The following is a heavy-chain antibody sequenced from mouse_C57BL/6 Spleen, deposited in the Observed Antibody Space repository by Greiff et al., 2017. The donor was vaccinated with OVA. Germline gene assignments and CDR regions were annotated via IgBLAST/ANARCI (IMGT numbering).Heavy chain of an antibody. CDR1: GYTFTSYW. J-gene: IGHJ1*03. CDR2: IYPSDSET. D-gene: IGHD4-1*01. Sequence: QVQLQQPGAELVRPGSSVKLSCKASGYTFTSYWMDWVKQRPGQGLEWIGNIYPSDSETHYNQKFKDKATLTVDKSSSTAYMQLSSLTSEDSAVYYCARHWEGYFDVWGTGTTVTVSS. CDR3: ARHWEGYFDV. V-gene: IGHV1-61*01.